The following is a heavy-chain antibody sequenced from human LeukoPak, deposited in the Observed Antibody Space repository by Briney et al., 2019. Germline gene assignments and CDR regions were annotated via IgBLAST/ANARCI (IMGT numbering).Heavy chain of an antibody. V-gene: IGHV1-8*01. J-gene: IGHJ4*02. D-gene: IGHD3-16*01. CDR1: GYTFTSYD. Sequence: ASVKVSCKASGYTFTSYDINWVRQATGQGLEWMGWINPNSDDTNYAQKFQGRVTMTRDTSKSSAYMEVSSLTSDDTAVYYCGRNGGGIGYWGQGTLVIVSS. CDR2: INPNSDDT. CDR3: GRNGGGIGY.